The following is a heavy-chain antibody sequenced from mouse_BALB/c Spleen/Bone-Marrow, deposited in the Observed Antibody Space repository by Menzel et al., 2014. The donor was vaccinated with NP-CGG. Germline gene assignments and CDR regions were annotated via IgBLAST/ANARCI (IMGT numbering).Heavy chain of an antibody. CDR1: XYSFAGYT. Sequence: ASXYSFAGYTMNWVKQSHGKNLEWIGLINPYNGGSSYNQKFKGKATLTVDKSSSTAYMELLSLTSEDSAVYYCAREGYGSSYGFAYWGQGTLVTVSA. D-gene: IGHD1-1*01. CDR2: INPYNGGS. V-gene: IGHV1-26*01. CDR3: AREGYGSSYGFAY. J-gene: IGHJ3*01.